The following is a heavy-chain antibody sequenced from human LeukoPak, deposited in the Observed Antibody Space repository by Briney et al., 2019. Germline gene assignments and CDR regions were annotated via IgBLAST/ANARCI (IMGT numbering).Heavy chain of an antibody. J-gene: IGHJ4*02. Sequence: PGGSLRLSCVTSGFTFSSYWFHWVRQPPGKGPVWVSRINYDGSTTTYADSAKGRFTVSRDNAKNTLYLQMTGLRADETALYYCAGDKDGPGPSIDYWGQGTLVTVSS. D-gene: IGHD1-14*01. CDR3: AGDKDGPGPSIDY. CDR2: INYDGSTT. V-gene: IGHV3-74*01. CDR1: GFTFSSYW.